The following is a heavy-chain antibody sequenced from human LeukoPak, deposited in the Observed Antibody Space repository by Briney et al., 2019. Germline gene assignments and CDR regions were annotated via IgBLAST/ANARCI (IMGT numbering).Heavy chain of an antibody. CDR3: AKDVNYSPSGTFDY. J-gene: IGHJ4*02. CDR2: ISWNSGRM. V-gene: IGHV3-9*03. D-gene: IGHD3-10*01. CDR1: GFTFDDYA. Sequence: GGSLRLSCAASGFTFDDYAMHWVRHAPGKGLEWVSSISWNSGRMDYADSVKGRFTISRDSAKNSLYLQMNSLRVEDMALYYCAKDVNYSPSGTFDYWGQGTLVTVSS.